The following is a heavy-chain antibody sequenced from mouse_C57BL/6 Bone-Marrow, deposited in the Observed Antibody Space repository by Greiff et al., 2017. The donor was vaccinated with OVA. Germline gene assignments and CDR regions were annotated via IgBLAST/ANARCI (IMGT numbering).Heavy chain of an antibody. CDR3: AREDYGSSWGYFDV. D-gene: IGHD1-1*01. CDR2: LSYDGSN. V-gene: IGHV3-6*01. J-gene: IGHJ1*03. CDR1: GYSITSGYY. Sequence: VQLQQSGPGLVKPSQSLSLTCSVTGYSITSGYYWNWIRQFPGNQLEWMGYLSYDGSNNYNPSLKNRTSITRDTSKKQFFLKLNSVTTEDTSTYYCAREDYGSSWGYFDVWGTGTTVTVSS.